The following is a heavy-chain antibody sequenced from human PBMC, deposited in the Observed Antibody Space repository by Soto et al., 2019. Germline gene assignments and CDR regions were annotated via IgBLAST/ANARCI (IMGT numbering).Heavy chain of an antibody. D-gene: IGHD3-9*01. J-gene: IGHJ6*02. V-gene: IGHV4-61*01. Sequence: SETLSLTCTDSGGSVSSGSYYWSWIRQPPGKGLEWIGCIYYSGNTYYNPSLKSRVTISVDTSKNQFSLKLSSVTAADTAVYYCARQARYAASHYYGMDVWGQGTTVTVSS. CDR2: IYYSGNT. CDR1: GGSVSSGSYY. CDR3: ARQARYAASHYYGMDV.